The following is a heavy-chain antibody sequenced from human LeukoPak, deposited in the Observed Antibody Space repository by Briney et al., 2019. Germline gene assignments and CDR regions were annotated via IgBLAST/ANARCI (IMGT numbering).Heavy chain of an antibody. CDR1: GGTFSSYA. V-gene: IGHV1-69*13. CDR3: ARTTGTTISSGFDY. Sequence: VASVKASCKASGGTFSSYAISWVRQAPGQGLEWMGGIIPIVGTANYAQKFQGRVTITADESTSTAYMELSSLRSEDTAVYYCARTTGTTISSGFDYWGQGTLVTVSS. CDR2: IIPIVGTA. D-gene: IGHD1-1*01. J-gene: IGHJ4*02.